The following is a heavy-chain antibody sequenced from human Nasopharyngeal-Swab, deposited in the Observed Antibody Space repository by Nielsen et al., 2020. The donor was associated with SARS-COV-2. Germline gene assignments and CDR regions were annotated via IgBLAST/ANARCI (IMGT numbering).Heavy chain of an antibody. J-gene: IGHJ6*03. CDR1: GYTFTSYA. CDR3: ARGGSSSWYSYYYYYMDV. D-gene: IGHD6-13*01. V-gene: IGHV7-4-1*02. Sequence: ASVKVSCKASGYTFTSYAMNWVRQAPGQGLEWMGWINTNTGNPTYAQGFTGRFVFSLDTSVSTAYLQISSLKAEDTAVYYCARGGSSSWYSYYYYYMDVWGEGTTVTVSS. CDR2: INTNTGNP.